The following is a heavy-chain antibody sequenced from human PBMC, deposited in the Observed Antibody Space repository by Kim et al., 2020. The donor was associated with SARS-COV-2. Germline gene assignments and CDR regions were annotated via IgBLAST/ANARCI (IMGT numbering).Heavy chain of an antibody. CDR3: ASHDSHWRSHYFDY. J-gene: IGHJ4*02. Sequence: SETLSLTCTVSGGSISSSSYYWGWIRQPPGKGLEWIGSIYYSGSTYYNPSLKSRVTISVGTSQNQFSLELSSVTAADTAVYYCASHDSHWRSHYFDYWGQGTLVTVSS. CDR1: GGSISSSSYY. D-gene: IGHD3-16*01. CDR2: IYYSGST. V-gene: IGHV4-39*01.